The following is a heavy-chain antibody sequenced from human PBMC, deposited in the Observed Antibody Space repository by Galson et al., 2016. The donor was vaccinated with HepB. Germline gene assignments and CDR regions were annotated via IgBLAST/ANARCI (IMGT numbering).Heavy chain of an antibody. D-gene: IGHD2-15*01. CDR2: INHSGFS. CDR3: ARVVVAATNWFDT. CDR1: GGSFNAYY. V-gene: IGHV4-34*01. Sequence: SETLSLTCGVSGGSFNAYYWSWIRQSPGKGLEWIGEINHSGFSKYNPSLKSRVTISVDTSKTQFSLKLTSMTAADTAVYYCARVVVAATNWFDTWGQGTFVTVS. J-gene: IGHJ5*02.